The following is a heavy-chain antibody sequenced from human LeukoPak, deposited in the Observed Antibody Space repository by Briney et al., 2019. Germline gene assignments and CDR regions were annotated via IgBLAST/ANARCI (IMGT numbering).Heavy chain of an antibody. D-gene: IGHD6-13*01. CDR2: ISGTGGST. CDR1: GFTFSSYA. CDR3: AKDLRYSSSWYSYYFDY. V-gene: IGHV3-23*01. Sequence: GGSLRLSCAASGFTFSSYAMSWVRQAPGKGLEWVSGISGTGGSTYYADSVKGRFTISRDNSKNTLYLQMNSQRAEDTAVYYCAKDLRYSSSWYSYYFDYWGQGTLVTVSS. J-gene: IGHJ4*02.